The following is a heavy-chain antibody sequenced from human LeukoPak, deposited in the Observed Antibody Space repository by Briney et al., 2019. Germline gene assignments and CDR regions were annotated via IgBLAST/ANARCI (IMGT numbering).Heavy chain of an antibody. D-gene: IGHD4-23*01. Sequence: SLRLSCAAPGFTFDGYALHWVRQAPGKGLEWVSGISWDSGAIGYADSVKGRFTISRDNAENSLYLQMDSLRAEDTALYYCAKDYGGNHWFDYWGQGTLVTVSS. J-gene: IGHJ4*02. V-gene: IGHV3-9*01. CDR2: ISWDSGAI. CDR1: GFTFDGYA. CDR3: AKDYGGNHWFDY.